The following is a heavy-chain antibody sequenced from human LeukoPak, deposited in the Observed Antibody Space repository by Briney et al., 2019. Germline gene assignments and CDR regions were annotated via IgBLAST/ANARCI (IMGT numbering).Heavy chain of an antibody. Sequence: SQTLSLTCAISGDSVSSNSAAWNWNRQSPSRGLEWLGRTYYRSKWYNDYAVSVKSRITINPDTSKNQFSLQLSSVTPEDTAVYYCAGGYSSGGKWFDPWGQGTLVTVSS. CDR1: GDSVSSNSAA. CDR2: TYYRSKWYN. CDR3: AGGYSSGGKWFDP. D-gene: IGHD6-19*01. V-gene: IGHV6-1*01. J-gene: IGHJ5*02.